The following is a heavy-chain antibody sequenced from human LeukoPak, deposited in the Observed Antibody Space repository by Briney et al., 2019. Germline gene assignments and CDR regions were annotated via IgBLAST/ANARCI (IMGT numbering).Heavy chain of an antibody. J-gene: IGHJ4*02. CDR1: GGSISSGDYY. V-gene: IGHV4-30-4*01. D-gene: IGHD3-22*01. CDR2: IYYSGST. CDR3: ARIGLSDYYDSSGGSIGY. Sequence: SETLSLTCTVSGGSISSGDYYWSWIRQPPGKGLEWIGYIYYSGSTYYNPSLKSRVTISVDTSKNQFSLKLSSVTAGDTAVYYCARIGLSDYYDSSGGSIGYWGQGTLVTVSS.